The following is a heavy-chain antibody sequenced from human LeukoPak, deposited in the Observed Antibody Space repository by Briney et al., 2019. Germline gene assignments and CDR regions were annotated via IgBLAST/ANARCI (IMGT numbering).Heavy chain of an antibody. CDR1: GFIFDDYG. Sequence: GGSLRLSCEASGFIFDDYGMHWVRHAPGKGLEWVSGISRNNASGYAGSVRGRVTISRDNARNSLYLQMNSLREENTALYYCAKEDVTRKGYMDVWGKGTTVTVSS. D-gene: IGHD1-14*01. J-gene: IGHJ6*04. V-gene: IGHV3-9*01. CDR2: ISRNNAS. CDR3: AKEDVTRKGYMDV.